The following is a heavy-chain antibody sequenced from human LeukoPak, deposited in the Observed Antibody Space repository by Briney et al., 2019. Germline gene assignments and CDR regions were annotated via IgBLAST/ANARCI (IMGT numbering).Heavy chain of an antibody. CDR2: IYHSGST. CDR3: ARLLGYSAYELY. Sequence: PSGTLSLTCAVSGYSISSGYYWGWIRQPPGKGLEWIGSIYHSGSTYYNPSLKSRVTISVDTSKNQFSLKLSSVTAADTAVYYCARLLGYSAYELYWGQGTLVTVSS. V-gene: IGHV4-38-2*01. J-gene: IGHJ4*02. D-gene: IGHD5-12*01. CDR1: GYSISSGYY.